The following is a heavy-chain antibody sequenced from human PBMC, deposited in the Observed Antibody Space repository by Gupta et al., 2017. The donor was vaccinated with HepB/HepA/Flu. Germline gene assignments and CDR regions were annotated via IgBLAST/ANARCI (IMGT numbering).Heavy chain of an antibody. CDR1: GFSLSTSGVG. CDR2: IYWDDDK. Sequence: QITLKESGPTLVKPTQTLTLTCTFSGFSLSTSGVGVGWIRQPPGKDLEWLALIYWDDDKRYSPSLKSRLTITKDTSKNQVVLTMTNMDPVDTATYYCAHTGDYYGSGSYYNRGGWGDAFDIWGQGTMVTVSS. D-gene: IGHD3-10*01. CDR3: AHTGDYYGSGSYYNRGGWGDAFDI. V-gene: IGHV2-5*02. J-gene: IGHJ3*02.